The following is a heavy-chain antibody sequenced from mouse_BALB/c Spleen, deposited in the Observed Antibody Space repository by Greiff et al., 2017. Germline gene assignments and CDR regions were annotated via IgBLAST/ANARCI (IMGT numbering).Heavy chain of an antibody. D-gene: IGHD2-1*01. J-gene: IGHJ1*01. CDR1: GYSITSDYA. V-gene: IGHV3-2*02. CDR2: ISYSGST. CDR3: ARPHYGNWYFDV. Sequence: EVQLVESGPGLVKPSQSLSLTCTVTGYSITSDYAWNWIRQFPGNKLEWMGYISYSGSTSYNPSLKSRISITRDTSKNQFFLQLNSVTTEDTATYYCARPHYGNWYFDVWGAGTTVTVSS.